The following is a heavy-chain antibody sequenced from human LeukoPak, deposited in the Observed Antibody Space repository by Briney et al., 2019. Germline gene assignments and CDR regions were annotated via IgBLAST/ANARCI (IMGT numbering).Heavy chain of an antibody. V-gene: IGHV4-39*01. CDR3: ASYVRGYSYGYDFDY. J-gene: IGHJ4*02. D-gene: IGHD5-18*01. CDR2: IYYSGST. CDR1: GGSISSSSYY. Sequence: PSETLSPTCTVSGGSISSSSYYWGWIRQPPGKGLEWIGSIYYSGSTYYNPSLKSRVTISVDTSKNQFSLKLSSVTAADTAVYYCASYVRGYSYGYDFDYWGQRTLVTVSS.